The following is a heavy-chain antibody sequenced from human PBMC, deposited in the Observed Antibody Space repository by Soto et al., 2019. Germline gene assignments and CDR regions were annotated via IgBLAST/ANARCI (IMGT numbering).Heavy chain of an antibody. CDR1: GGSISSSSYY. CDR3: ARHLRTTGFYYYYGMDV. Sequence: QLLLQESGPGLVKPSETLSLTCTVSGGSISSSSYYWGWIRQPPGKGLEWIGSIYYSGSAYYNPSLKSRVTISVDTSKNQFSLKLSSVTAADTAVYYCARHLRTTGFYYYYGMDVWGQGTKVTV. J-gene: IGHJ6*02. D-gene: IGHD1-7*01. CDR2: IYYSGSA. V-gene: IGHV4-39*01.